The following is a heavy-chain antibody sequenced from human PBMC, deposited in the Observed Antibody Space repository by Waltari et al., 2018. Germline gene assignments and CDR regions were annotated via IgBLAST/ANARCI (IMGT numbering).Heavy chain of an antibody. CDR1: GYTFTGYY. Sequence: QVQLVQSGAEVKKPGASVKVSCKASGYTFTGYYMHWVRQAPGQGLEWMGRINPNSGGTNYAQKFQGRVTMTRDTSISTAYMELSRLRSDDTAVYYCARVGIAAAGTPYYFDYWGQGTLVTVSS. D-gene: IGHD6-13*01. J-gene: IGHJ4*02. CDR2: INPNSGGT. V-gene: IGHV1-2*06. CDR3: ARVGIAAAGTPYYFDY.